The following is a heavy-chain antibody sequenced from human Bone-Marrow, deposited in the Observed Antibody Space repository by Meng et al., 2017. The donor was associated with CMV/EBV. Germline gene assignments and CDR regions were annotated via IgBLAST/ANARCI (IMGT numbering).Heavy chain of an antibody. J-gene: IGHJ6*02. Sequence: SVKVSCKASGGTFSSYAISWVRQAPGQGLEWMGGIIPILGIANYAQKFQGRVTITADKSTSIAYMELSSLRSEDTAVYYCAIVPPRRVQLWFGGYYYYGMDVWGQGTTVTVSS. D-gene: IGHD3-10*01. CDR2: IIPILGIA. CDR1: GGTFSSYA. V-gene: IGHV1-69*10. CDR3: AIVPPRRVQLWFGGYYYYGMDV.